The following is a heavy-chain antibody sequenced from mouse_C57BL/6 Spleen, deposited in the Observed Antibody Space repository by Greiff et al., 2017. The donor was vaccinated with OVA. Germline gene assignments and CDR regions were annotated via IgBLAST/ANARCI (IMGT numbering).Heavy chain of an antibody. CDR1: GYTFTDYY. CDR3: ARKEIYYLDY. Sequence: EVQLQQSGPVLVKPGASVKMSCKASGYTFTDYYMNWVKQSHGKSLEWIGVINPYNGGTSYNQKFKGKATLTVDKSSSTAYMELNSLTSEDSAVYYCARKEIYYLDYWGQGTTLTVSS. J-gene: IGHJ2*01. V-gene: IGHV1-19*01. D-gene: IGHD1-1*01. CDR2: INPYNGGT.